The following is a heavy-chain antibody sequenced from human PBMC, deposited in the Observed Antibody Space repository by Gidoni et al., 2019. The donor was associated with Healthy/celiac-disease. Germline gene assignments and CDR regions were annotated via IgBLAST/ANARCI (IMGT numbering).Heavy chain of an antibody. V-gene: IGHV4-4*02. J-gene: IGHJ4*02. CDR2: IYHSGST. CDR1: GGSISSSNW. D-gene: IGHD3-22*01. Sequence: QVQLQESGPGLVKPSGTLSLTCAVSGGSISSSNWWSWVRQPPGKGLEWIGEIYHSGSTNYNPSLKSRVTISVDKSKNQFSLKLSSVTAADTAVYYCASFYPNHSSGYYFDYWGQGTLVTVSS. CDR3: ASFYPNHSSGYYFDY.